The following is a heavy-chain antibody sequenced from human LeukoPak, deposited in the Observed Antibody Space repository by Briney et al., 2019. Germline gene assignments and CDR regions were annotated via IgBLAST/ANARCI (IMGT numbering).Heavy chain of an antibody. D-gene: IGHD3-10*01. CDR2: LYSDGST. V-gene: IGHV3-66*02. CDR3: AKEVYYGSGSYSLYFDY. CDR1: GFSVSTNY. Sequence: GGSLRLSCAASGFSVSTNYMSWVRQAPGKGLEWVSVLYSDGSTYYAASVKGRFTISRDNSKNTLYLQMNSLRTEDTAMYYCAKEVYYGSGSYSLYFDYWGQGTLVTVSS. J-gene: IGHJ4*02.